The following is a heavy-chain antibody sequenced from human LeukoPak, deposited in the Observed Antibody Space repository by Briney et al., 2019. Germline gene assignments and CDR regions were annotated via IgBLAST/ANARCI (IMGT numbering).Heavy chain of an antibody. CDR3: ARAAPATVPRFGKDVFDI. Sequence: PSETLSLTCAVSGGSISSSNWWSWVRQPPGKGLEWIGEIYHSGSTNYNPSLKSRVTISVDTSKNQFSLKLSSVTAADTAVYYWARAAPATVPRFGKDVFDIGGQGKMVTVSS. D-gene: IGHD4-17*01. J-gene: IGHJ3*02. CDR2: IYHSGST. CDR1: GGSISSSNW. V-gene: IGHV4-4*02.